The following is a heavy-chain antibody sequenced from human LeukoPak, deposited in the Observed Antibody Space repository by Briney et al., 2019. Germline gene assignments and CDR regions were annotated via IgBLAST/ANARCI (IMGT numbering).Heavy chain of an antibody. J-gene: IGHJ4*02. V-gene: IGHV4-34*01. CDR3: ARGFHWGGYYFDY. CDR2: INHSGTT. Sequence: SETLSLTCAVYGGSFSGFYWSWIRQTPGKGLEWIGEINHSGTTNYNPSLKSRVTISLDASKNQFSLKLPSVTAADRAVYYCARGFHWGGYYFDYWGQGTLVTVSS. CDR1: GGSFSGFY. D-gene: IGHD7-27*01.